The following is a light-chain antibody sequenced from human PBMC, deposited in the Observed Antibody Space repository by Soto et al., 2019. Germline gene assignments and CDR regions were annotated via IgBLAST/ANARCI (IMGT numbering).Light chain of an antibody. CDR1: QSVSSSY. CDR2: GAS. V-gene: IGKV3D-20*02. Sequence: IVLTQSPATLSLSPGERATLSCRASQSVSSSYLAWYQQKPGQAPRLLIYGASSRAAGIPARFSASGTGTDFTLTISDVQPEDFAVYYCHQRQSWPRTFGQGTKVDIK. J-gene: IGKJ1*01. CDR3: HQRQSWPRT.